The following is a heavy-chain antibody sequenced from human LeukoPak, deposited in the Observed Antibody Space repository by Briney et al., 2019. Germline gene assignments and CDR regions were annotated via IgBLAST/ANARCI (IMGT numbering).Heavy chain of an antibody. V-gene: IGHV3-21*01. J-gene: IGHJ3*02. CDR2: ISSSSSYI. CDR1: GFTVSSNS. D-gene: IGHD6-13*01. Sequence: GGSLRLSCTVSGFTVSSNSMSWVRQAPGKGLEWVSSISSSSSYIYYADSVKGRFTISRDNAKNSLYLQMNSLRAEDTAVYYCARSKGIAAEQAFDIWGQGTMVTVSS. CDR3: ARSKGIAAEQAFDI.